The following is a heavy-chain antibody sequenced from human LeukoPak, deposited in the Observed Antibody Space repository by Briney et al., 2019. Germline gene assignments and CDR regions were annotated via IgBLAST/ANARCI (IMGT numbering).Heavy chain of an antibody. CDR2: ISSSSSYI. Sequence: PGGSLRLSCAASGFTFSSYSMNWVRQAPGKGLEWVSFISSSSSYIYCADSVMGRFTISRDNAKNSLYLQMNNLRAEDTAVYYCARVLTMVRGVIITWYYGMDVWGQGTTVTVSS. CDR3: ARVLTMVRGVIITWYYGMDV. D-gene: IGHD3-10*01. CDR1: GFTFSSYS. J-gene: IGHJ6*02. V-gene: IGHV3-21*01.